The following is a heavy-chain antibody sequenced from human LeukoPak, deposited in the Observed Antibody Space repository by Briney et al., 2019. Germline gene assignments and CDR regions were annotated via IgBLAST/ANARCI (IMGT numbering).Heavy chain of an antibody. Sequence: GGSLRLSCEASGFIFSDYYMTWIRQAPGKGLEWLAYIDSSGDVIYYTDSVKGRFTISRDNAKNSVYLQMNSLRAEDTAVYYCASNDFWSGYYPFDYWGQGTLVTVSS. CDR1: GFIFSDYY. CDR2: IDSSGDVI. J-gene: IGHJ4*02. V-gene: IGHV3-11*04. CDR3: ASNDFWSGYYPFDY. D-gene: IGHD3-3*01.